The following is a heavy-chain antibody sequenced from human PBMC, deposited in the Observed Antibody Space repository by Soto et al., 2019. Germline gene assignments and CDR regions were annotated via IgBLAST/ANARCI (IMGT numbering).Heavy chain of an antibody. J-gene: IGHJ4*02. CDR3: ARLFGKYGSGSSKGY. D-gene: IGHD3-10*01. V-gene: IGHV4-39*01. CDR2: IYYSGST. CDR1: GCSISSSSYY. Sequence: ETLSLTCTVYGCSISSSSYYWGWIRQPPGKGLEWIGSIYYSGSTYYNPSLKSRVTISVDTSKNQFSLKLSSVTAADTAVYYCARLFGKYGSGSSKGYWGQGTLVTVSS.